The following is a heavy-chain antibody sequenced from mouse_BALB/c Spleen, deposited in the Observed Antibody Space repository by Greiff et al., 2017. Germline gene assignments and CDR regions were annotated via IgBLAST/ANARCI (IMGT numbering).Heavy chain of an antibody. CDR2: IRNKANGYTT. J-gene: IGHJ4*01. CDR1: GFTFTDYY. V-gene: IGHV7-3*02. Sequence: EVQLMESGGGLVQPGGSLRLSCATSGFTFTDYYMSWVRQPPGKALEWLGFIRNKANGYTTEYSASVKGRFTISRDNSKSILYLQMNTLRAEDSATYYCTRDDYEAMDYWGQGTSVTVSS. CDR3: TRDDYEAMDY.